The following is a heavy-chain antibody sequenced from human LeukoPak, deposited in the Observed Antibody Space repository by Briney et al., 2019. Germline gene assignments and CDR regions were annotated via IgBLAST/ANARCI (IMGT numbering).Heavy chain of an antibody. Sequence: ASVKVSCKASGYTFTSYGISWVRQAPGQGLEWMGWISAYNGNTNYAQKLQGRVTMTTDTSTSTAYMELSSLRSEDTAVYYCASNSMVRGGQYYYYGMDVWGKGTTVTVSS. V-gene: IGHV1-18*04. J-gene: IGHJ6*04. D-gene: IGHD3-10*01. CDR3: ASNSMVRGGQYYYYGMDV. CDR2: ISAYNGNT. CDR1: GYTFTSYG.